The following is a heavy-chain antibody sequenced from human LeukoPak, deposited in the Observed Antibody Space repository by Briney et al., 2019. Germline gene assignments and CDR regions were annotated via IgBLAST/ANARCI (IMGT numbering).Heavy chain of an antibody. J-gene: IGHJ4*02. CDR1: GFTFSSYA. CDR3: AKKGAYDYGDYGGGLNFDY. V-gene: IGHV3-23*01. Sequence: GGSLRLSCAASGFTFSSYAMSWVRQAPGKGLEWVSAISGSGGSTYYEDSVKGRFTISRDNSKNTLYLQMNSLRAEDTAVYYCAKKGAYDYGDYGGGLNFDYWGQGTLVTVSS. D-gene: IGHD4-17*01. CDR2: ISGSGGST.